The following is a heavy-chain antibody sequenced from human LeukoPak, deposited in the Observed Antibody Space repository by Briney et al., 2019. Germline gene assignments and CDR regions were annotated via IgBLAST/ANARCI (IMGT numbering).Heavy chain of an antibody. V-gene: IGHV3-20*04. CDR2: INWNGGST. CDR1: GFTFDDYD. CDR3: ARADSSSTEYYYYYYMDV. Sequence: GGSLRLSCAASGFTFDDYDMSWVRQAPGKGLEWVSGINWNGGSTGYADSVKGRFTISRDNAKNSLYLQMNSLRAEDTALYYCARADSSSTEYYYYYYMDVWGKGTTVTVSS. D-gene: IGHD6-6*01. J-gene: IGHJ6*03.